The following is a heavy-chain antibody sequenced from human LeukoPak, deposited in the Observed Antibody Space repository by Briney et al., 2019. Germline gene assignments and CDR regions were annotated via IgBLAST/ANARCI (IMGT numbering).Heavy chain of an antibody. D-gene: IGHD3-3*01. V-gene: IGHV3-30*02. Sequence: GGSLRLSCAASGFTFSSCGMHWVRQAPGKGLEWVAFIRYDGSNKYYADSVKGRFTISRDSSKNTLYLQMNSLRAEDTAVYYCAKPTSVFWSGYQYWGQGTLVTVSS. J-gene: IGHJ4*02. CDR2: IRYDGSNK. CDR1: GFTFSSCG. CDR3: AKPTSVFWSGYQY.